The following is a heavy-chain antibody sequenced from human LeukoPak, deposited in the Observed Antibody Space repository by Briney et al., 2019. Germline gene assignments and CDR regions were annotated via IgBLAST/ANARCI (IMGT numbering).Heavy chain of an antibody. CDR3: AKAGGWFGELLQTSADNWFDP. Sequence: GGSLRLSCAASGNYWMHWVRQAPGKGLVWVSHINSDGSWTSYADSVKGRFTISKDNAKNTVYLQMSNLRAEDTAVYYCAKAGGWFGELLQTSADNWFDPWGQGTLVTVSS. D-gene: IGHD3-10*01. CDR1: GNYW. J-gene: IGHJ5*02. CDR2: INSDGSWT. V-gene: IGHV3-74*01.